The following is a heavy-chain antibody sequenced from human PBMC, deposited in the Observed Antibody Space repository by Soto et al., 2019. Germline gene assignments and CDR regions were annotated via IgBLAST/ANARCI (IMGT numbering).Heavy chain of an antibody. J-gene: IGHJ2*01. V-gene: IGHV4-4*02. CDR2: ISDRGST. Sequence: QVQLQESGPRLVRPSGALSLTCSVSGASITSGHWWTWVRQSPGKGLEWIGEISDRGSTNSNPSHRSLVSLSAHHSHTQFPLSLTSVPAGATPIYYCTRSSDARNGGSHYLVWGGDVVRGMAFWGRGPPVTVSS. D-gene: IGHD3-16*01. CDR3: TRSSDARNGGSHYLVWGGDVVRGMAF. CDR1: GASITSGHW.